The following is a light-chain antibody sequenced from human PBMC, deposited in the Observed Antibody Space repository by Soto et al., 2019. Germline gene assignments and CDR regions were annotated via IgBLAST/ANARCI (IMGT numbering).Light chain of an antibody. CDR3: SSYTSSSVV. V-gene: IGLV2-14*03. CDR1: SSDVGGYNY. Sequence: QSVLTQPASVSGSPGQSITISCTGTSSDVGGYNYVSWYQQHPGKAPKLMIYDVTIRPSGISNRFSGSKSGNTASLNISGLQAEDEADYYCSSYTSSSVVFGGGTKLTVL. J-gene: IGLJ2*01. CDR2: DVT.